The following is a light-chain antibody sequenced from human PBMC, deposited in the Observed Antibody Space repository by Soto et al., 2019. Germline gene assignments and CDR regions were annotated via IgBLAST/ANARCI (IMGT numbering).Light chain of an antibody. J-gene: IGLJ1*01. CDR1: SSVVGTYDL. Sequence: QSVLNKPASGYGADGEASAISCTGTSSVVGTYDLVPWYQQHPGKAPKLMIYEGTKRPSGVSNRFSGSKSANTASLTISGLQPEDEADYYCCSSAGSSLYVFGSGTKVTVL. V-gene: IGLV2-23*01. CDR3: CSSAGSSLYV. CDR2: EGT.